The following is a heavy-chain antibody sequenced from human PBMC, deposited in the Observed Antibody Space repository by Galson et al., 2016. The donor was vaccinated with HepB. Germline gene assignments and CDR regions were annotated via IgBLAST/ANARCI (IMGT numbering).Heavy chain of an antibody. Sequence: SLRLSCAPSGLTFSAFTMHWVRQAPGKGLEYVSAISRNGGTSKYADSLKGRFTISRDNSKRTLFLQMSSLRPDDTAVYYWVVGNGFNSLDYWGQGTLVAVSS. D-gene: IGHD5-24*01. CDR2: ISRNGGTS. V-gene: IGHV3-64D*09. J-gene: IGHJ4*02. CDR3: VVGNGFNSLDY. CDR1: GLTFSAFT.